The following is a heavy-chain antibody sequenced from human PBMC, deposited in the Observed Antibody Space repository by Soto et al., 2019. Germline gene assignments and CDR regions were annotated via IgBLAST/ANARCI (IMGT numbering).Heavy chain of an antibody. Sequence: PGGSLILAGASYEFTLGVYAMDWVGPAPGKGLEWVSAISSSSSCIRYADSVKGRFTISRDKAKNSLYFQMNSLRAEDTALYYCASGYYAQIGFYFESGGHGTLV. CDR1: EFTLGVYA. D-gene: IGHD1-26*01. J-gene: IGHJ4*01. CDR3: ASGYYAQIGFYFES. V-gene: IGHV3-21*01. CDR2: ISSSSSCI.